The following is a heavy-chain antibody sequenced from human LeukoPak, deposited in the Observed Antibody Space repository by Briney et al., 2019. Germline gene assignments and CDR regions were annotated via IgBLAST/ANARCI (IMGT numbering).Heavy chain of an antibody. D-gene: IGHD3-3*01. CDR1: GGSISSGSYY. CDR3: ARSPTVFGVVYMDV. J-gene: IGHJ6*03. Sequence: SQTLSLTCTVSGGSISSGSYYWSWIRQPAGKGLEWIGRIYTSGSTNYNPSLKSRVTISVDTSKNQFSLKLSSMTAADTAVYYCARSPTVFGVVYMDVWGKGTTVTVSS. CDR2: IYTSGST. V-gene: IGHV4-61*02.